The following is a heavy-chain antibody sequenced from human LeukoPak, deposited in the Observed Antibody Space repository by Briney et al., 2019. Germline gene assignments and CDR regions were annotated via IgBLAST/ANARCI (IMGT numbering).Heavy chain of an antibody. D-gene: IGHD6-13*01. CDR2: IDPNSGGT. J-gene: IGHJ4*02. V-gene: IGHV1-2*02. CDR1: GYTFTGYY. Sequence: GASVKDSCKASGYTFTGYYIHWVRQAPGQGLGWMGWIDPNSGGTDYAQKVQGRVRVTRDTSISTAYMELSRLRSDDTAVYYCARDKSSSWYGGVDHWGQGTLVTVSS. CDR3: ARDKSSSWYGGVDH.